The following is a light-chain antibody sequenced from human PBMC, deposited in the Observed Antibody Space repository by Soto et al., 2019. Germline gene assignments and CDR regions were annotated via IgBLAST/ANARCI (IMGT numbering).Light chain of an antibody. CDR1: SSNIGSNY. CDR3: AAWDDSLSSVV. J-gene: IGLJ2*01. Sequence: QSVLTQPPSASGTPGQRVTISFSGSSSNIGSNYVYWYQQLPGTAPKLLIYSNNQRPSGVPDRFSGSKSGTSASLAISGLRAEDEDDYYCAAWDDSLSSVVFVGGTKLTAL. V-gene: IGLV1-47*02. CDR2: SNN.